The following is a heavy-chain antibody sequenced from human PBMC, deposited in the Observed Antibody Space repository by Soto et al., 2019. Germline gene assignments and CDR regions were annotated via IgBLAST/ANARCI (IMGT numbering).Heavy chain of an antibody. V-gene: IGHV1-2*02. J-gene: IGHJ5*02. CDR1: GYTFTGYY. CDR3: ARENSSGWFRWFDP. CDR2: INPNSGGT. D-gene: IGHD6-19*01. Sequence: VASVKFSCKASGYTFTGYYMHWVRQAPGQGLECMGWINPNSGGTNYAQKFQGRVTMTRXTXXSXXXMXLXXLRXDGTAVYYCARENSSGWFRWFDPWGQGTLVTVSS.